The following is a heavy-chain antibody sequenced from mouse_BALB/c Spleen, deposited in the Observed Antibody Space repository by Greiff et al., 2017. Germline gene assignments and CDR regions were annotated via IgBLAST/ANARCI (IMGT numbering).Heavy chain of an antibody. D-gene: IGHD1-1*01. CDR3: TRGLYYGSF. CDR1: GFTFSNYW. Sequence: EVQLVESGGGLVQPGGSMKLSCVASGFTFSNYWMNWVRQSPEKGLEWVAEIRLKSNNYATHYAESVKGRFTISRDDSKSSVYLQMNNLRAEDTGIYYCTRGLYYGSFWGQGTTLTVSA. V-gene: IGHV6-6*02. J-gene: IGHJ2*01. CDR2: IRLKSNNYAT.